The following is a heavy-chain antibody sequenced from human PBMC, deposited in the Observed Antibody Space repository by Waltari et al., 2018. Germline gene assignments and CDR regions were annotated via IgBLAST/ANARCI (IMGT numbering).Heavy chain of an antibody. D-gene: IGHD2-15*01. V-gene: IGHV4-39*01. CDR2: IYYSGST. CDR3: ARRGRYCSGGSCYENWFDP. CDR1: GGSLRSSSYY. J-gene: IGHJ5*02. Sequence: QLQLQESGPGLVKPSETLSLTCTVSGGSLRSSSYYWGWIRQPPGKGLEWIGSIYYSGSTYYNPSLKSRVTISVDTSKNQFSLKLSSVTAADTAVYYCARRGRYCSGGSCYENWFDPWGQGTLVTVSS.